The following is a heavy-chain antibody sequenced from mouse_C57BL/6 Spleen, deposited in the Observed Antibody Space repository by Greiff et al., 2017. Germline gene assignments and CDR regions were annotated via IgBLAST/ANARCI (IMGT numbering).Heavy chain of an antibody. V-gene: IGHV1-61*01. Sequence: VQLQQPGAELVRPGSSVKLSCKASGYTFTSYWMDWVKQRPGQGLEWIGNIYPSDSETHYNQKFKDKATLTVDKSSSTAYMQLSSLTSEDSAVYYCARSSYAMGYWGQGTTVTVST. CDR3: ARSSYAMGY. J-gene: IGHJ4*01. CDR2: IYPSDSET. CDR1: GYTFTSYW.